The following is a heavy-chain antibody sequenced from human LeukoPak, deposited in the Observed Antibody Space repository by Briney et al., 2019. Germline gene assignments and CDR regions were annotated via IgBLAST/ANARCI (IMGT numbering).Heavy chain of an antibody. CDR3: APEKRPRPHFDY. Sequence: PGGSLRLSCAASGFTFSSYAMSWVRQAPGKGLEWVSAISGSGGSTYYADSVKGRFTISRDNSKNTLYLQMNSLRAGDTAVYYCAPEKRPRPHFDYWGQGTLVTVSS. CDR1: GFTFSSYA. V-gene: IGHV3-23*01. J-gene: IGHJ4*02. CDR2: ISGSGGST.